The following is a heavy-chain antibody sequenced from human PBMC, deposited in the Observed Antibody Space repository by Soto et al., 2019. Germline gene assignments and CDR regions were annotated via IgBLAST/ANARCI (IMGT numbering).Heavy chain of an antibody. CDR3: ASFGYCNAGGCNNRVEI. V-gene: IGHV1-69*02. CDR2: IIPILGIT. Sequence: QVQLAQYGTEVKKPGSSVKVSCKASGGTFNSYTVSWVRQAPGQGLEWMARIIPILGITNYAQKFQGRVTVTADKSATTTYMELTSLRSEETALYYCASFGYCNAGGCNNRVEIWGRGTMVVVSS. CDR1: GGTFNSYT. D-gene: IGHD2-8*02. J-gene: IGHJ3*02.